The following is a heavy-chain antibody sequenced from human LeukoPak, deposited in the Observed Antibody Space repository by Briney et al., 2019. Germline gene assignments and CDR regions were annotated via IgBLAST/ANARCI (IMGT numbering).Heavy chain of an antibody. V-gene: IGHV3-7*01. CDR2: IKQDGSEK. CDR1: GFTFGSYW. J-gene: IGHJ6*03. D-gene: IGHD2-2*02. Sequence: GGSLRLSCAAAGFTFGSYWMSWVRQAPGKGREWVANIKQDGSEKYYVDSVKGRFTISRDNAKNSLYLQMNSLRAEDTAVYYCARDNIVVVPAAIIHYYYYMDVWGKGTTVTVSS. CDR3: ARDNIVVVPAAIIHYYYYMDV.